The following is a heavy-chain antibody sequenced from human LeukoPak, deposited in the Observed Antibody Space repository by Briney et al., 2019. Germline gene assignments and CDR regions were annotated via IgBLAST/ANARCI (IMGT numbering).Heavy chain of an antibody. Sequence: SETLSLTCTVSGGSISSYYWSWIRQPPGKGLEWIGYIYYSGSTNYNPSLKSRVTISVDTSKNQFSLKLSSVTAADTAVYYCARGGMATIRELDYWGQGTLVTVSS. D-gene: IGHD5-24*01. CDR2: IYYSGST. CDR3: ARGGMATIRELDY. CDR1: GGSISSYY. V-gene: IGHV4-59*01. J-gene: IGHJ4*02.